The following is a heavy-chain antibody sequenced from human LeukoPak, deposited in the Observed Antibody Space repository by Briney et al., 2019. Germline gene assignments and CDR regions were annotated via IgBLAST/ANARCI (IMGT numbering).Heavy chain of an antibody. D-gene: IGHD2-2*01. V-gene: IGHV3-23*01. CDR1: GFTFSSYA. J-gene: IGHJ4*02. Sequence: GGSLRLSCAASGFTFSSYAMSWVRQAPGKGLEWVSAISGGGGSGGSTYYADSVKGRFTISRDNSKNTLYLQMNSLRSDDTAVYYCARGPINYCSSTSCKYYFDYWGQGTLVTVSS. CDR3: ARGPINYCSSTSCKYYFDY. CDR2: ISGGGGSGGST.